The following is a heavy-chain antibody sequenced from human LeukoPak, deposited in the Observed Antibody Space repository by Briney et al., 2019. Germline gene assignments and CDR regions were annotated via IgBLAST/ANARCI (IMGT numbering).Heavy chain of an antibody. CDR1: GFTFSSYS. D-gene: IGHD3-22*01. Sequence: GGSLRLSCAASGFTFSSYSMNWVRQAPGKGLEWVSYISSSSSTIYYADSVKGRFTISRDNAKNSLYLQMNSLRAEDTAVYYCARDGYYDSSGYVPDAFDIWGQGTMVTVSS. V-gene: IGHV3-48*01. J-gene: IGHJ3*02. CDR3: ARDGYYDSSGYVPDAFDI. CDR2: ISSSSSTI.